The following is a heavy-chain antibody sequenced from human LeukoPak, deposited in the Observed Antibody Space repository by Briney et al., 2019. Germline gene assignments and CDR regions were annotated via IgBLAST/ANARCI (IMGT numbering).Heavy chain of an antibody. V-gene: IGHV4-4*02. CDR2: IYHSGGT. CDR3: ARGQDYYDSSGYSLYY. Sequence: SGTLSLTCAVSGGSISSSNWWSWVRQPPGKGLEWIGEIYHSGGTNYNPSLKSRVTISVDKSKNQFSLKLSSVTAADTAVYYCARGQDYYDSSGYSLYYWGQGTLVTVSS. CDR1: GGSISSSNW. J-gene: IGHJ4*02. D-gene: IGHD3-22*01.